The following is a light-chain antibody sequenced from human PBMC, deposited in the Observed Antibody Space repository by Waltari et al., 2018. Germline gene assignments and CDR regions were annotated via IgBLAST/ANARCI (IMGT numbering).Light chain of an antibody. J-gene: IGKJ4*01. Sequence: DIQMTQSPSSLSAYVGDRVTITCRASQSISSDLNWYQPKPGKAPKLLISGTSNLQSGVPSGCSGSGSGTDFTHTINSLQPLDSATYYCQQSYSTPPTFGGGTKVEI. CDR2: GTS. CDR1: QSISSD. V-gene: IGKV1-39*01. CDR3: QQSYSTPPT.